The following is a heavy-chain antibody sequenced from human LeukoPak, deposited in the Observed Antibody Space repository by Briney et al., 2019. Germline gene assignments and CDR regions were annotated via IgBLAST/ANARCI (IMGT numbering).Heavy chain of an antibody. V-gene: IGHV1-8*01. D-gene: IGHD6-19*01. CDR2: MNPNSGNT. CDR1: GYTFTSYD. J-gene: IGHJ4*02. Sequence: ASVKVSCKASGYTFTSYDINWVRQATGQGLEWMGWMNPNSGNTGYAQKFQGRVTMTRNTSISTAYMELSSLRSEDTAVYYCARGDLIAVAGVPDYWGQGTLVTVSS. CDR3: ARGDLIAVAGVPDY.